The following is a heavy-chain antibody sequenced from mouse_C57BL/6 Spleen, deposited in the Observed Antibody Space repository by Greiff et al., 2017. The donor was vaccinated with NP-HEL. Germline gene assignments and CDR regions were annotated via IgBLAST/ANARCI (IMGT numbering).Heavy chain of an antibody. J-gene: IGHJ4*01. D-gene: IGHD2-4*01. Sequence: QVQLQQPGAELVRPGTSVKLSCKASGYTFTSYWMHWVKQRPGQGLEWIGVIDPSDSYTNYNQKFKGKATLTVDTSSSTAYMQLSSLTSEDSAVYYCARGYDYDQGAMDYWGQGTSVTVSS. CDR1: GYTFTSYW. CDR3: ARGYDYDQGAMDY. V-gene: IGHV1-59*01. CDR2: IDPSDSYT.